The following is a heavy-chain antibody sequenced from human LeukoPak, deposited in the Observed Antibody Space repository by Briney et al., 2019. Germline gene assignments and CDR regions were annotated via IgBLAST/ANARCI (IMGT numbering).Heavy chain of an antibody. CDR3: ARVSEGYSYGSGVFDY. CDR2: NSYSGST. CDR1: GGSISSRSYY. D-gene: IGHD5-18*01. Sequence: SETLSLACTVDGGSISSRSYYWGWIRQPRWNGLEGFGINSYSGSTYYNPSLKSRVTISVDTSKNQFSLKLSSVTAADTAVYYCARVSEGYSYGSGVFDYWGQGTLVTVSS. J-gene: IGHJ4*02. V-gene: IGHV4-39*07.